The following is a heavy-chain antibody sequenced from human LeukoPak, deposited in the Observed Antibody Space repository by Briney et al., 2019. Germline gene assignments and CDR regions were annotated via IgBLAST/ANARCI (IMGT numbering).Heavy chain of an antibody. Sequence: ESGPTLVNPTQTLTLTCTFSGFSLSISGVGVGWIRQPPGKALEWLTLIYWNDDKRYSPSLKGRLTITKDTSKNQVVLTMTNMDPVDTATYYCAHRAGPGSSRPNTFDIWGQGTMVTVSS. V-gene: IGHV2-5*01. D-gene: IGHD3-10*01. CDR1: GFSLSISGVG. CDR3: AHRAGPGSSRPNTFDI. CDR2: IYWNDDK. J-gene: IGHJ3*02.